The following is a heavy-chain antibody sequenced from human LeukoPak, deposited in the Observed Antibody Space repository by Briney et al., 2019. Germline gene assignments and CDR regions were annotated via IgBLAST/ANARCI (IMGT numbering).Heavy chain of an antibody. V-gene: IGHV4-34*01. CDR3: ARGEAHNPYAFDT. CDR1: GGSFSGYY. D-gene: IGHD1-14*01. CDR2: INHGGTT. Sequence: PSETLSLTCAVYGGSFSGYYWSWIRQPPGKGLEWIGEINHGGTTNYNPSLKSRVTISVDTSKNQFSLKLSSVTAADTAVYSCARGEAHNPYAFDTWGQGTMVTVSS. J-gene: IGHJ3*02.